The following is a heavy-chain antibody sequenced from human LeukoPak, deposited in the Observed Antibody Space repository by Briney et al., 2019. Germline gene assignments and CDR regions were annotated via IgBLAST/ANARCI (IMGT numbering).Heavy chain of an antibody. V-gene: IGHV3-53*01. CDR3: AGSFLHCSIDYYYYGMDV. D-gene: IGHD2-21*01. J-gene: IGHJ6*02. CDR1: GFTVSSNY. CDR2: IYSGGST. Sequence: GGSLRLSCAASGFTVSSNYMSWVRQAPGKGLEWVSVIYSGGSTYYADSVKGRFTISRDNSKNTLYLQMNSLRAEDTAVYYCAGSFLHCSIDYYYYGMDVWGQGTTVTVSS.